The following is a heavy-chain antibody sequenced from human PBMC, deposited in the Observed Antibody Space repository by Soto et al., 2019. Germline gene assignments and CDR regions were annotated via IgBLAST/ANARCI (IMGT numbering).Heavy chain of an antibody. J-gene: IGHJ6*02. CDR1: GYSFTSYW. Sequence: GESLKISCKGSGYSFTSYWIGWVRQMPGKGLEWMGIIYPGDSDTRYSPSFQGQVTISADKSIGTAYLQWSSLKASDTAMYYYARSCREDYHYYGMDVWGQGPRSPSP. CDR3: ARSCREDYHYYGMDV. V-gene: IGHV5-51*01. CDR2: IYPGDSDT.